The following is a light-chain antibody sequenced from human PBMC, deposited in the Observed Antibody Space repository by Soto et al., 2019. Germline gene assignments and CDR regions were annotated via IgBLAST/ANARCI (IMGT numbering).Light chain of an antibody. Sequence: DIQMTQSPSSLSASVGDRVTITCRASQSISSYLNWYQQKPGKAPKLLIYGASSLQSWVPSRFSSSGSGTDFTLTISSLQPEDFAPYYCQQSYSTPPYTFGQGTKLEIK. V-gene: IGKV1-39*01. J-gene: IGKJ2*01. CDR2: GAS. CDR3: QQSYSTPPYT. CDR1: QSISSY.